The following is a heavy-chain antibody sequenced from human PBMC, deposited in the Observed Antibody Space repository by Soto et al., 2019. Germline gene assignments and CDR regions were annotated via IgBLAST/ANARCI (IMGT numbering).Heavy chain of an antibody. CDR1: GYTFTSYA. V-gene: IGHV1-3*01. J-gene: IGHJ4*02. D-gene: IGHD2-15*01. CDR3: ARGKGYCSGGSCYGGSFFDY. CDR2: INAGNGNT. Sequence: ASVKVSCKASGYTFTSYAMHWVLQAPGQRLEWMGWINAGNGNTKYSQKFQGRVTITRDTSASTAYMELSSLRSEDTAVYYCARGKGYCSGGSCYGGSFFDYWGQGTLVNVSS.